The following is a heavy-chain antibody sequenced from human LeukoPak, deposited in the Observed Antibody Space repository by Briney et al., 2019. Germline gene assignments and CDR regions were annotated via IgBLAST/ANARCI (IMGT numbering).Heavy chain of an antibody. CDR3: ARGGNYWPQWWFDP. CDR1: SGSISTYY. V-gene: IGHV4-59*01. CDR2: IYYTGST. J-gene: IGHJ5*02. Sequence: SETLSLACTVSSGSISTYYWSWIRQPPRKGLEWIGYIYYTGSTSYNPSLKSRVTMSLDASKNQFSLELNSVTPADTAVYYCARGGNYWPQWWFDPWGRGTLVSVSS. D-gene: IGHD1-26*01.